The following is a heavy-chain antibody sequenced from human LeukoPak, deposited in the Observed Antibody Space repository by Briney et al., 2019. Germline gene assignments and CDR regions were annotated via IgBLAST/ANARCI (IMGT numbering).Heavy chain of an antibody. J-gene: IGHJ4*02. V-gene: IGHV1-8*01. D-gene: IGHD7-27*01. CDR3: ARGLGRRLTGEFVFDY. CDR1: GYTFTSYD. CDR2: MNPNSGNT. Sequence: GASVKVSCKASGYTFTSYDINWVRQATGQGLEWMGWMNPNSGNTGYAQKFQGRVTITRNTSISTAYMELSSLRSEDTAVYYCARGLGRRLTGEFVFDYWGQGTLVTVSS.